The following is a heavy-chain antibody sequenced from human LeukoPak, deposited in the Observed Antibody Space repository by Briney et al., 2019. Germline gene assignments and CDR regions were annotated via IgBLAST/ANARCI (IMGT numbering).Heavy chain of an antibody. CDR1: GYTFNSYD. J-gene: IGHJ4*02. CDR3: ARVLRYDFWSAYYFDY. V-gene: IGHV1-18*01. D-gene: IGHD3-3*01. CDR2: ISTYNGNT. Sequence: ASVKVSCKASGYTFNSYDISWVRQAPGRGLEWMAWISTYNGNTNYAQKVQGRATMTTDTSTSTAYMELRSLRSDDTAVYYCARVLRYDFWSAYYFDYWGQGTPVTVSS.